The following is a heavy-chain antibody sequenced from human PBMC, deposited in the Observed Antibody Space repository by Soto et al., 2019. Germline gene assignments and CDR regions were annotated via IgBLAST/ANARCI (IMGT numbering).Heavy chain of an antibody. D-gene: IGHD5-18*01. CDR1: GGTFSRSG. CDR2: IVPSVDTT. V-gene: IGHV1-69*18. CDR3: ARCPQPPDTADPYAVNV. J-gene: IGHJ6*02. Sequence: QVQLVQSGTEVKKHGASVKVSCKASGGTFSRSGFHWVRQAPGQGLEWMGMIVPSVDTTNYAQKFQARVTIIAYHFTSTVYMELRSLRSEDTAVYYCARCPQPPDTADPYAVNVWGQGTRVIVSS.